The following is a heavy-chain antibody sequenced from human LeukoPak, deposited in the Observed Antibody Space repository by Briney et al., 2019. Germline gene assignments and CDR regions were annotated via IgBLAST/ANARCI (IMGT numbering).Heavy chain of an antibody. V-gene: IGHV3-23*01. D-gene: IGHD3-10*01. CDR3: AKRAVVVRVILVGFHKEAQYFDS. CDR1: GITLSNYG. J-gene: IGHJ4*02. Sequence: AGSLRLSCAVSGITLSNYGMSWVRQAPGKGLEWVACINSRGGGTNYADSVKGRFTISRDNPKNTLYLQMNSLRAEDTAVYCCAKRAVVVRVILVGFHKEAQYFDSWGQGAQVIVSS. CDR2: INSRGGGT.